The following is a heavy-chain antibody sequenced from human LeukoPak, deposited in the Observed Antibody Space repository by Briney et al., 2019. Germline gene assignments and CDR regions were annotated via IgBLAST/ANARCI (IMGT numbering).Heavy chain of an antibody. CDR2: ISAYNGNT. CDR3: ARNEGELLYLDY. V-gene: IGHV1-18*01. CDR1: GYPFTTYG. Sequence: GASVKVSCTASGYPFTTYGISWVRQAPGHGLEWMGWISAYNGNTNYAQKLQGRVTMTTDTSTSTAYMELRSLRSDDTAVYYCARNEGELLYLDYWGQGTLVTVSS. D-gene: IGHD1-26*01. J-gene: IGHJ4*02.